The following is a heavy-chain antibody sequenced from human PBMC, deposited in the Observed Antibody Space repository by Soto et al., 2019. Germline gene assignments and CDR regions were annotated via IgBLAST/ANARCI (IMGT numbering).Heavy chain of an antibody. V-gene: IGHV3-7*03. CDR3: ARDWGGLGY. Sequence: GGSLRLSCAASGVTFSNYWMTWVGQAPGKGLEWVANIIKDGSEKSYVDSVKGRFTISRDNAKSSLYLEMNSLRVEDTAMYYCARDWGGLGYWGQGTLVTVSS. D-gene: IGHD3-10*01. CDR2: IIKDGSEK. J-gene: IGHJ4*02. CDR1: GVTFSNYW.